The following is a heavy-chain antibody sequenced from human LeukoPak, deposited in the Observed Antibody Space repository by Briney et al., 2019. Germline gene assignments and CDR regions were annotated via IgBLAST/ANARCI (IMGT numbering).Heavy chain of an antibody. CDR1: GFTFDDYA. D-gene: IGHD3-3*01. J-gene: IGHJ6*03. CDR3: AKDIRDDFWSGPNKGYYYYMDV. CDR2: ISWNSGSI. V-gene: IGHV3-9*03. Sequence: GGSLRLSCAASGFTFDDYAMHWVRQAPGKGLEWVSGISWNSGSIGYADSVKGRFTISRDNAKNSLYLQMNSLRAEDMALYYCAKDIRDDFWSGPNKGYYYYMDVWGKGTTVTVSS.